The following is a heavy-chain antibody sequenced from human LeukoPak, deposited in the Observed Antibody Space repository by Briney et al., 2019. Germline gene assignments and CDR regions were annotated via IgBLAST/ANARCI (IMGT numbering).Heavy chain of an antibody. CDR1: GFTFSSYW. J-gene: IGHJ4*02. CDR2: IKQDGSEK. V-gene: IGHV3-7*01. D-gene: IGHD3-9*01. Sequence: GGSLRLSCAASGFTFSSYWMSWVRQAPGKGLEWVANIKQDGSEKYYVDSVKGRFTISRDNAKNSLYLQMNSLRAEDTAVYYCAREGGHYDILTGYSTYFDYWGQGTLVTVSS. CDR3: AREGGHYDILTGYSTYFDY.